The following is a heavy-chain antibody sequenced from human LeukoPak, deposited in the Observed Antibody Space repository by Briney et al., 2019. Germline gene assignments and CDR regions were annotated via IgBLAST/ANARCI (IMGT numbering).Heavy chain of an antibody. CDR2: INHSGST. V-gene: IGHV4-34*01. D-gene: IGHD3-10*01. J-gene: IGHJ6*02. Sequence: PSQTLSLTCAVYGGSFSGYYWSWIRQPPGKGLEWMGEINHSGSTNYNPSLKSRVTRSVDTSKNQFSLKLSSVAAADTAVYYCARVLRRGGMDVWGQGTTVTVSS. CDR1: GGSFSGYY. CDR3: ARVLRRGGMDV.